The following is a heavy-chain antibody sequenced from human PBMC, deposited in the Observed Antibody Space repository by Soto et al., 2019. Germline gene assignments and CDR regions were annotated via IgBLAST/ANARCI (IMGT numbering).Heavy chain of an antibody. CDR2: IYPGDSDT. Sequence: HGESLKISCKGSGYSFVSYWIAWVRQMPGKGLEWMGSIYPGDSDTTYSPSIQGQVTISADESSTTVYLQWNTLKASDTAMYYCAKTDGYEVEYWGQGTQVTVSS. CDR3: AKTDGYEVEY. V-gene: IGHV5-51*01. CDR1: GYSFVSYW. D-gene: IGHD5-18*01. J-gene: IGHJ4*02.